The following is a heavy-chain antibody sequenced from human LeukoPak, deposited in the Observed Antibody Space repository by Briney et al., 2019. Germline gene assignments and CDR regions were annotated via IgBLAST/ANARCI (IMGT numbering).Heavy chain of an antibody. D-gene: IGHD1-26*01. CDR1: GGSFSGYY. J-gene: IGHJ4*02. V-gene: IGHV4-34*01. Sequence: SETLSLTCAVYGGSFSGYYWSWIRRPPGKGLEWIGEINHSGSTNYNPSLKSRVTISVDTSKNQFSLKLSSVTAADTAVYYCARHPTYSGSYYGTSWGQGTLVTVSS. CDR2: INHSGST. CDR3: ARHPTYSGSYYGTS.